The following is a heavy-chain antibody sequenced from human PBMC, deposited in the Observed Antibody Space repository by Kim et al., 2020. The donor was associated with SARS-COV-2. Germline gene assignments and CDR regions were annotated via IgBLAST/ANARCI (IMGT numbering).Heavy chain of an antibody. CDR1: GFTFSSYA. V-gene: IGHV3-23*01. D-gene: IGHD2-2*01. J-gene: IGHJ4*02. CDR3: AKDPIAVVVPAAVLFDY. CDR2: ISGSGGST. Sequence: GGSLRLSCAASGFTFSSYAMSWVRQSPGKGLEWVSAISGSGGSTYYADSVKGRFTISRDNSKNTLYLQMNSLRAEDTAVYYCAKDPIAVVVPAAVLFDYWGQGTLFTVSS.